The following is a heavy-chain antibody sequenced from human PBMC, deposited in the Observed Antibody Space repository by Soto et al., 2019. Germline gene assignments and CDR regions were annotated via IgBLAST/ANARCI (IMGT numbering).Heavy chain of an antibody. CDR1: GFTIRNYA. D-gene: IGHD5-12*01. Sequence: EVQVVESGGDLVQPGESLRLSCAASGFTIRNYAMSWVRQAPGQALEWVSGISGTSDRTYYADSVKGRFTIFKDNSKNTLYLQMTRLRVEDTAVYRCEGSWTWGQGTMVTVSS. CDR3: EGSWT. V-gene: IGHV3-23*04. CDR2: ISGTSDRT. J-gene: IGHJ3*01.